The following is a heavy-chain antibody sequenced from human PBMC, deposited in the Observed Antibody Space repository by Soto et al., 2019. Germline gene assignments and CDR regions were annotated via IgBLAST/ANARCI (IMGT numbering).Heavy chain of an antibody. CDR2: FDPEDGET. D-gene: IGHD3-10*01. Sequence: ASVKVSCKVSGYTLTELSMHWVRQAPGKGLEWMGGFDPEDGETIYAQKLQGRVTMTEDTSTDTAYMELSSLRSEDTAVYYCATLLAFYGSCCPSNYMASYYFDYWGKGTLVTVSS. CDR1: GYTLTELS. J-gene: IGHJ4*02. CDR3: ATLLAFYGSCCPSNYMASYYFDY. V-gene: IGHV1-24*01.